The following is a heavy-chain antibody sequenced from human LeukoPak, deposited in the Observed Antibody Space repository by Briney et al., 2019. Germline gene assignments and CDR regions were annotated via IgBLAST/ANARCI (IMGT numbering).Heavy chain of an antibody. CDR3: AKEYSSSWYIFDC. Sequence: GGSLRLSCAASGFTFSSYEMNWVRQAPGKGLEWVAGISYGGSNKYYADSMKGRFTISRDNSKNTLYLQMNSLRAEDTAVYYCAKEYSSSWYIFDCWGQGTLVTVSS. CDR2: ISYGGSNK. D-gene: IGHD6-13*01. V-gene: IGHV3-30*18. CDR1: GFTFSSYE. J-gene: IGHJ4*02.